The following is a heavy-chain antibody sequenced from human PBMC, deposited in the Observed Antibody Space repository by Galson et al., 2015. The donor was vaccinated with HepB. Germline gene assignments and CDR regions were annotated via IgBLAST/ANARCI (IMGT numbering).Heavy chain of an antibody. CDR1: GYTFTSYY. Sequence: SVKVSCKASGYTFTSYYMHWVRQAPGQGLEWMGIINSSGGSTSYAQKFQGRVTMARDTSTSTVYMELSSLRSEDTAVYYCASSLSSYYFDYCGQGTLVTVSS. D-gene: IGHD5/OR15-5a*01. CDR2: INSSGGST. CDR3: ASSLSSYYFDY. V-gene: IGHV1-46*01. J-gene: IGHJ4*02.